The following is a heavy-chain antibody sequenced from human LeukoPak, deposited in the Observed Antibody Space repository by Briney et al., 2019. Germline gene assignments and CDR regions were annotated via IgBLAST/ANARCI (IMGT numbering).Heavy chain of an antibody. CDR2: IRGSGPGSGSGT. V-gene: IGHV3-48*04. CDR1: GFTFSTSG. D-gene: IGHD7-27*01. CDR3: ARDVNWGFDS. J-gene: IGHJ4*02. Sequence: GGSLRLSCAASGFTFSTSGMNWVRQAPGKGLEWVSNIRGSGPGSGSGTYYAVSVKGRFIISRDNAKNSVYLQMNSLRVEDSAFYYCARDVNWGFDSWGQGALVTVSS.